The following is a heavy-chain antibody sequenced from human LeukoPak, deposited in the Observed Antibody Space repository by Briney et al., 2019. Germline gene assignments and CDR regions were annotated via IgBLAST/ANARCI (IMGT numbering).Heavy chain of an antibody. J-gene: IGHJ4*02. CDR1: GFTFSSYG. V-gene: IGHV3-23*01. D-gene: IGHD3-10*01. Sequence: PGGSLRLSCAASGFTFSSYGMGWVRQAPGKGLEWVSAISGSGGSTYYADSVKGRFTISRDNSKNTLYLQMNSLRAEDTAVYYCARERGLYYYGSGGAFDYWGQGTLVTVSS. CDR2: ISGSGGST. CDR3: ARERGLYYYGSGGAFDY.